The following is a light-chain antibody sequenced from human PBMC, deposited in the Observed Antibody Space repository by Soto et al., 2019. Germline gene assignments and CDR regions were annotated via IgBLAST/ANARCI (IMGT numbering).Light chain of an antibody. CDR3: IQDYSSPPT. CDR2: AAS. CDR1: QGIRND. Sequence: AIQMTQSPSSLSASVGDRVTITCRASQGIRNDLGWYQQKPGKAPKLLIYAASSLQSGVQSRFSGSGSGTDFTLTIRSLQPEDFATYYCIQDYSSPPTFGQGTKVDIK. V-gene: IGKV1-6*01. J-gene: IGKJ1*01.